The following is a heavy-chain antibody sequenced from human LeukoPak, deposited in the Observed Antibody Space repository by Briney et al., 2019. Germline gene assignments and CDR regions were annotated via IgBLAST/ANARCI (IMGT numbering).Heavy chain of an antibody. V-gene: IGHV3-64*01. J-gene: IGHJ6*03. D-gene: IGHD4-17*01. CDR1: GFTFSSYA. CDR2: ISSNGGST. Sequence: GGSLRLSSAASGFTFSSYAMHWVRQAPGKGLEYVSAISSNGGSTYYANSVKGRFTISRDNSKNTLYLQMGSLRAEDMAVYYCATSPYGDYYFGGYYYMDVWGKGTTVTISS. CDR3: ATSPYGDYYFGGYYYMDV.